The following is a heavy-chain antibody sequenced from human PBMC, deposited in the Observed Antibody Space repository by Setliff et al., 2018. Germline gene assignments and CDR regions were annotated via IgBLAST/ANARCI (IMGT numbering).Heavy chain of an antibody. J-gene: IGHJ5*02. D-gene: IGHD3-10*01. V-gene: IGHV1-2*02. CDR2: INPNSGVT. CDR1: GYTFTGYY. CDR3: ARVATLIRGVTVNWFDP. Sequence: ASVKVSCKASGYTFTGYYMHWIRQAPGQGLEWVGWINPNSGVTNYAQKFQGRVTMTRDTSTSTAYMELSSLRSDDTAVYYCARVATLIRGVTVNWFDPWGQGTLVTVSS.